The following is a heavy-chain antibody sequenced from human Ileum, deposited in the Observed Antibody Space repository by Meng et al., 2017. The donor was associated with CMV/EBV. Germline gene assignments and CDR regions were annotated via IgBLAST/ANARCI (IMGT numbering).Heavy chain of an antibody. V-gene: IGHV3-74*01. D-gene: IGHD3-16*01. CDR3: VSYDWGLPFDR. CDR1: GFTFSSSY. CDR2: VIPDGSGT. J-gene: IGHJ4*02. Sequence: GESLKISCAASGFTFSSSYMYWVRQAPGKGLVWVSRVIPDGSGTGYADAVKGRFTISRDNDKNTLYLQMNSLRVEDTAVYYCVSYDWGLPFDRWGQGTLVTVSS.